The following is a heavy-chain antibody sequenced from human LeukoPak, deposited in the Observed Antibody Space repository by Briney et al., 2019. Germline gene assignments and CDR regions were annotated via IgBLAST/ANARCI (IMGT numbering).Heavy chain of an antibody. J-gene: IGHJ4*02. CDR2: INHSGST. Sequence: SETLSLTCAVYGGSFSGYYWSWIRQPPGKGLEWIGEINHSGSTYYNPSLKSRVTISVDTSKNQFSLKLSSVTAADTAVYYCARNAGTRGLDYWGQGTLVTVSS. V-gene: IGHV4-34*09. CDR3: ARNAGTRGLDY. CDR1: GGSFSGYY. D-gene: IGHD1-1*01.